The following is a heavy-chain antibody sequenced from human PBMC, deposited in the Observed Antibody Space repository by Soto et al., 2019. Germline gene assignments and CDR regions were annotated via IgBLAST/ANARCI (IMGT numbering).Heavy chain of an antibody. CDR3: ALTNHKSVDY. CDR1: GVSISSYY. V-gene: IGHV4-59*01. CDR2: IFYSGSP. J-gene: IGHJ4*02. D-gene: IGHD3-3*01. Sequence: QVQLQESGPGLVKPSETLSLTCTVSGVSISSYYWSWIRQPPGKGLEWIGYIFYSGSPKYNPSLWSRVTISVDTSKKQFSLKLSSVTAADTAVYYCALTNHKSVDYWGQGTMVTVSS.